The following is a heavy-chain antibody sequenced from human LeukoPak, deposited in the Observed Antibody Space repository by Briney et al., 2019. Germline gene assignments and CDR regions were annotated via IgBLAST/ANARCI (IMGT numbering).Heavy chain of an antibody. J-gene: IGHJ5*02. D-gene: IGHD6-13*01. Sequence: PSETLPLTCAVYGGPLSGYYWSSIRQPPGKGLEWIGEINHSGSTNYNPSLKSRVTISVDTSKNQFSLKLSSVTAADTAVYYCARGIAAADPLSWFDPWGRGTLVTVSS. CDR1: GGPLSGYY. V-gene: IGHV4-34*01. CDR2: INHSGST. CDR3: ARGIAAADPLSWFDP.